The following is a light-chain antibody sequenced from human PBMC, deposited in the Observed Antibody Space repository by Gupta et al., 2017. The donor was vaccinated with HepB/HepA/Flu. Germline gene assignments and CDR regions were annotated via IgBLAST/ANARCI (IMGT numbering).Light chain of an antibody. J-gene: IGLJ1*01. Sequence: SSVLTQPPSVSVAPGKTARITCGGNNIGSKSVHWYQQQPGQAPVLVVYDDSDRPSGIPERFSCSNSGNTATLTISRVEAGEEADYYCQVWDSSSDHRDVFGTGTKVTVL. CDR1: NIGSKS. CDR2: DDS. CDR3: QVWDSSSDHRDV. V-gene: IGLV3-21*03.